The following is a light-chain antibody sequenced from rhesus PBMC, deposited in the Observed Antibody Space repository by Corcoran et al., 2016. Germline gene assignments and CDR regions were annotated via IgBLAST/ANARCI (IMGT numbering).Light chain of an antibody. CDR1: SLKSYY. V-gene: IGLV3-43*01. CDR3: NSWDISGTHLV. J-gene: IGLJ6*01. Sequence: SSGLTQGPALSVALGHTVRMTCQGDSLKSYYASWYQQKPGQVPVLVVYGNNYRASGIPERFSGSWSGTTSSLTITAAQVEDEADYYCNSWDISGTHLVFGSGTKLTVL. CDR2: GNN.